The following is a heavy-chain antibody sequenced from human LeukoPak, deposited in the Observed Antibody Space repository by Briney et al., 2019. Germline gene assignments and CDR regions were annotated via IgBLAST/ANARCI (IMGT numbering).Heavy chain of an antibody. J-gene: IGHJ4*02. D-gene: IGHD7-27*01. CDR2: IIPIFGTA. Sequence: SVKVSCKASGGTFNNYAISWVRQAPGQGLEWMGGIIPIFGTANYAQKFQGRVTITADKSTSTAYMELSSLRSEDTAVYYCARGVRTGEYDYWGQGTLVTVSS. CDR3: ARGVRTGEYDY. V-gene: IGHV1-69*06. CDR1: GGTFNNYA.